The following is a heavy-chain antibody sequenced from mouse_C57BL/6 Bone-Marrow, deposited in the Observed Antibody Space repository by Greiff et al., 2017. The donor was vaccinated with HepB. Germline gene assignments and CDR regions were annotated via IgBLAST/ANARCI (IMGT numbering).Heavy chain of an antibody. D-gene: IGHD1-1*01. CDR3: YYGSSYY. CDR2: IDPSDSYT. CDR1: GYTFTSYW. J-gene: IGHJ2*01. Sequence: QVQLQQPGAELVKPGASVKLSCKASGYTFTSYWMQWVKQRPGQGLVWIGEIDPSDSYTNYNQKFKGKATLTVDTSSSTAYMQLSSLTSEDSAVYYCYYGSSYYWGQGTTLTVSS. V-gene: IGHV1-50*01.